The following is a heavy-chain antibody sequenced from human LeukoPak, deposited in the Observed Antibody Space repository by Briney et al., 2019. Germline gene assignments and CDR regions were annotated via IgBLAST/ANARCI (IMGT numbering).Heavy chain of an antibody. CDR3: ARDGSKWNFDY. CDR1: GGTFSSYA. CDR2: IIPSGDTT. J-gene: IGHJ4*02. Sequence: SVKVSCKASGGTFSSYAISWVRQAPGQGLEWMGRIIPSGDTTHYSQKFQGRVTITRDTSTSTVYLVLSSLRSEDTAVYYCARDGSKWNFDYWGQGTLVTVSS. V-gene: IGHV1-69*04. D-gene: IGHD6-13*01.